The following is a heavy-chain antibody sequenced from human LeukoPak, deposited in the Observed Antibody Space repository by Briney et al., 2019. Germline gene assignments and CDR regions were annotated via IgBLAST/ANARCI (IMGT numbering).Heavy chain of an antibody. CDR1: GFTFSSYG. CDR3: AKKYYFGSGTYPYDVFDI. V-gene: IGHV3-30*18. D-gene: IGHD3-10*01. CDR2: ISYDGSNK. J-gene: IGHJ3*02. Sequence: GGSLRLSCAASGFTFSSYGMHWVRQAPGKGLEWVAVISYDGSNKYYADSVKGRFTISRDNAKNRLYLQMNSLRVEDTAVYYCAKKYYFGSGTYPYDVFDIWGQGTMVTVSS.